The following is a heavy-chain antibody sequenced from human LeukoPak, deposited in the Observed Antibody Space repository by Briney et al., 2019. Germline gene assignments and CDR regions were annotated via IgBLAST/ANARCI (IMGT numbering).Heavy chain of an antibody. CDR2: IGASGADT. CDR1: GFTFRSSW. Sequence: GGSLRLSCAASGFTFRSSWMQWVRQAPGKGLDWVSAIGASGADTYYADSEKGRFTVSRDNSKNTLYLQMSSLRADDTAVYFCAKRPPDSSGYYLGAFDGWGQGTTVTVSS. V-gene: IGHV3-23*01. CDR3: AKRPPDSSGYYLGAFDG. D-gene: IGHD3-22*01. J-gene: IGHJ3*01.